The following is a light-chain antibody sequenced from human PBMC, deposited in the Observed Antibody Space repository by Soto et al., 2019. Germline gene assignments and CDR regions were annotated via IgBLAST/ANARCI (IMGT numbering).Light chain of an antibody. CDR3: QEYDTWPVT. V-gene: IGKV3-15*01. J-gene: IGKJ1*01. CDR2: AAS. CDR1: QGIKDY. Sequence: LVWTQSPTTLSEFPGDRATLNYRASQGIKDYVAWFQQKPGQAPRLLIYAASTRATGVPARFSGSGSGTEFTLTISSLQSEDFAVYFCQEYDTWPVTFGRGTKVDI.